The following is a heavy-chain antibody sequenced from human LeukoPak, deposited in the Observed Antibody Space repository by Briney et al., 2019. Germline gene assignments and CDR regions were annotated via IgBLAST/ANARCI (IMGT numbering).Heavy chain of an antibody. CDR1: GYTFTGYY. CDR3: ARAPRYCSSTSCYHFDY. D-gene: IGHD2-2*01. CDR2: INPNSGGT. V-gene: IGHV1-2*02. J-gene: IGHJ4*02. Sequence: GASVKVSCKASGYTFTGYYMHWVRQAPGQGLEWMGWINPNSGGTNYAHKFQGRVIMTRDTSIRTAYMELGRLRSDDTAVYYCARAPRYCSSTSCYHFDYWGQGTLVTVSS.